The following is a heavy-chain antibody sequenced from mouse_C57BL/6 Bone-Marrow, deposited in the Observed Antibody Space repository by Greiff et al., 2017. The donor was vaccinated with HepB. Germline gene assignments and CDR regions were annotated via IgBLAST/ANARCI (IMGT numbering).Heavy chain of an antibody. CDR2: ISSGSSTI. D-gene: IGHD1-1*01. CDR3: ARPVVARGYFDV. V-gene: IGHV5-17*01. CDR1: GFTFSDYG. Sequence: EVKLVESGGGLVKPGGSLKLSCAASGFTFSDYGMHWVRQAPEKGLEWVAYISSGSSTIYYADTVKGRFTISRDNAKNTRFLQMTSLRSEDTAMYYCARPVVARGYFDVWGTGTTVTVSS. J-gene: IGHJ1*03.